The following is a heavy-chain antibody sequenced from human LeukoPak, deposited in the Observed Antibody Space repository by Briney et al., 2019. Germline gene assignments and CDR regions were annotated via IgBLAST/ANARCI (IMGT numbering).Heavy chain of an antibody. Sequence: GGSLRLSCAASGFTFSNYWMSWVRQAPGKGLEWVANIIQNGGEKFYVDSVKGRFTISRDNAQNSLYLQMNSLRAEDTAVYYCARDQSEGWADYSNPYNWFDPWGQGTLVTVSS. D-gene: IGHD4-11*01. CDR2: IIQNGGEK. J-gene: IGHJ5*02. CDR3: ARDQSEGWADYSNPYNWFDP. V-gene: IGHV3-7*03. CDR1: GFTFSNYW.